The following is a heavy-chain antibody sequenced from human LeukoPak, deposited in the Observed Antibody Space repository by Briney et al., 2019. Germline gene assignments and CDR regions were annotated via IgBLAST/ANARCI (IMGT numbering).Heavy chain of an antibody. CDR3: ARQLLRYSSSWYFRGSTWFDP. CDR2: INHSGST. D-gene: IGHD6-13*01. Sequence: SETLSLTCAVYGGSFSGYYWSWIRQPPGKGLEWIGEINHSGSTNYNPSLKSRVTISVDTSKNQFSLKLSSVTAADTAVYYCARQLLRYSSSWYFRGSTWFDPWGQGTLVTVSS. J-gene: IGHJ5*02. V-gene: IGHV4-34*01. CDR1: GGSFSGYY.